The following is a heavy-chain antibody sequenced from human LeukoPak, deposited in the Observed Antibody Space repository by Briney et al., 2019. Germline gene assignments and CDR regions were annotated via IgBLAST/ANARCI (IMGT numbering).Heavy chain of an antibody. D-gene: IGHD4-17*01. J-gene: IGHJ4*02. V-gene: IGHV4-34*01. CDR1: GGSFSGYY. CDR2: INHSGST. CDR3: ARGTMTTVTYYFDY. Sequence: PSETLSLTCAVYGGSFSGYYWSWIRQPPGKGLEXXGEINHSGSTNYNPSLKSRVTISVDTSKNQFSLKLSSVTAADTAVYYCARGTMTTVTYYFDYWGQGTLVTVSP.